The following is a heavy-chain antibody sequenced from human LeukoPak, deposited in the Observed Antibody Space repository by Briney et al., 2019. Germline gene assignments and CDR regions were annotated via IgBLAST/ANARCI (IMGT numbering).Heavy chain of an antibody. CDR2: IKTDGSEQ. J-gene: IGHJ4*02. V-gene: IGHV3-7*04. Sequence: GGSLRLSCATSGFSFSAYWMSWVRQAPGKGLEWLANIKTDGSEQYYVDSVKGRFTISRDNAMNSLYLQMNSLRADDTAVYYCAREYCSGGTCYLPGYWGQGTLVTVST. CDR1: GFSFSAYW. D-gene: IGHD2-15*01. CDR3: AREYCSGGTCYLPGY.